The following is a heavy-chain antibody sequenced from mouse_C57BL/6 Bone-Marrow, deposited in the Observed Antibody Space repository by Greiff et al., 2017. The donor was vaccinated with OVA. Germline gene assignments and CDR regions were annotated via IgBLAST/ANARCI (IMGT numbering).Heavy chain of an antibody. D-gene: IGHD1-1*01. Sequence: QVQLQQSGAELVRPGTSVKVSCKASGYAFTNYLIEWVKQRPGQGLEWIGVINPGSGGTNYNEKFKGKATLTADKSSSTAYMQLSSLTSEDSAVYFCARKDGSSRDYFDYWGQGTTLTVSS. CDR2: INPGSGGT. V-gene: IGHV1-54*01. CDR3: ARKDGSSRDYFDY. J-gene: IGHJ2*01. CDR1: GYAFTNYL.